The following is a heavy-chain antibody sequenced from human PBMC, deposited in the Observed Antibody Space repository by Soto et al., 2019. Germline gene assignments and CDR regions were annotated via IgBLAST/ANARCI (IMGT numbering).Heavy chain of an antibody. CDR3: AKKGTYSSSISPYSGMDV. CDR2: IVPMLGTP. J-gene: IGHJ6*02. Sequence: QVQLVQSGAEVKEPGSSVRVSCKASGGTFDNFIMNWVRQTPGQGLEWMGGIVPMLGTPTYAEKFKGRVTITATGSTSTMNMEVTSLRSADTAIYYCAKKGTYSSSISPYSGMDVWGQGTTVTVSS. D-gene: IGHD1-26*01. V-gene: IGHV1-69*01. CDR1: GGTFDNFI.